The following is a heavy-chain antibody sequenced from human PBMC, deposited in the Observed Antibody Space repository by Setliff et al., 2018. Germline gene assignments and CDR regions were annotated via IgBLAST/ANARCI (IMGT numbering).Heavy chain of an antibody. Sequence: GESLKISCKGSGYSFTDYWIAWVRQAPGKGLEWMGTIYPGNADTRYSPSFQGQVTISTDTSINTAFLQWNNLKASDTAVYYCARRGERFFNWFDPWGQGTLVTVSS. CDR1: GYSFTDYW. D-gene: IGHD2-21*01. J-gene: IGHJ5*02. V-gene: IGHV5-51*01. CDR3: ARRGERFFNWFDP. CDR2: IYPGNADT.